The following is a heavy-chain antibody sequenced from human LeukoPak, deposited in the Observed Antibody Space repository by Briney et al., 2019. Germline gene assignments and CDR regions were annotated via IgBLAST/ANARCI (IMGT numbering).Heavy chain of an antibody. V-gene: IGHV1-69*13. Sequence: SVKVSCKASGATFSSYAISWVRQAPGQGLEWMGGIIPIFGTANYAQKFQGRVTITADESTSTAYMELSSLRSEDTAVYYCARDFMAASDAFDIWGQGTMVTVSS. J-gene: IGHJ3*02. CDR3: ARDFMAASDAFDI. D-gene: IGHD6-13*01. CDR1: GATFSSYA. CDR2: IIPIFGTA.